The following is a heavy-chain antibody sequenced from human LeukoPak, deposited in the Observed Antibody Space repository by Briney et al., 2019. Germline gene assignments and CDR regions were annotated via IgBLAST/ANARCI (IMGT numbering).Heavy chain of an antibody. CDR2: FDPEDGET. CDR3: ARGVVRFGELLGNMDV. CDR1: GYTLTELS. V-gene: IGHV1-24*01. Sequence: ASVKVSCKVSGYTLTELSMHWVRQAPGKGLEWMGGFDPEDGETIYAQKFQGRVTMTEDTSTDTAYMELSSLRSEDTAVYYCARGVVRFGELLGNMDVWGKGTTVTISS. D-gene: IGHD3-10*01. J-gene: IGHJ6*03.